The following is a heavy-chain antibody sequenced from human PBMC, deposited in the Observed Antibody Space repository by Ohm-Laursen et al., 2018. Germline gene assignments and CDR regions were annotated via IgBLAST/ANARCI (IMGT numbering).Heavy chain of an antibody. J-gene: IGHJ5*01. D-gene: IGHD3-16*01. CDR3: ASEWSYGFDS. Sequence: GSLRLSCAASGFSFSSYWMSWVRQAPGKGLEWVASIKQDGSEKYYVDSVRGRFTISRDNAKNSLYLQMNSLRAEDTAVYHCASEWSYGFDSWGQGTLVTVSS. CDR2: IKQDGSEK. V-gene: IGHV3-7*01. CDR1: GFSFSSYW.